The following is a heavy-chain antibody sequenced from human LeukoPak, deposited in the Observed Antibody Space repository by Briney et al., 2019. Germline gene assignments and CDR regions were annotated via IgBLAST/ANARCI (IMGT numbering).Heavy chain of an antibody. J-gene: IGHJ4*02. D-gene: IGHD3-22*01. V-gene: IGHV3-23*01. CDR2: ISGSGGST. Sequence: GGSLRLSCAASGFTFSSYAMSWVRQAPGKGLEWVSAISGSGGSTYYADSVKGRFTISRDNSKNTLYLQMNSLRAEDTAVYYRAKDPIYDSSGYSGDYWGQGTLVTVSS. CDR3: AKDPIYDSSGYSGDY. CDR1: GFTFSSYA.